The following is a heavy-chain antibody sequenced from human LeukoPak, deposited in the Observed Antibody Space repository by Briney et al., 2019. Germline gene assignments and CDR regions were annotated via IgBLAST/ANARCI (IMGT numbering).Heavy chain of an antibody. V-gene: IGHV1-69*13. J-gene: IGHJ4*02. CDR1: GGTFSSYA. CDR2: IIPIFGTA. Sequence: SVKVSCKASGGTFSSYAISWVRQAPGQGLEWMGGIIPIFGTANYAQKFQGRATITADESTSTAYMELSSLRSEDTAVYYCARPLAYCGGDCYSIWGQGTLVTVSS. CDR3: ARPLAYCGGDCYSI. D-gene: IGHD2-21*02.